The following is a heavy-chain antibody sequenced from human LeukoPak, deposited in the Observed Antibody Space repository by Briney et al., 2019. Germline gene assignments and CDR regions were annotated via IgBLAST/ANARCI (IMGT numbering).Heavy chain of an antibody. Sequence: GGSMRLSCAASGFTFSDYYMSWIRQAPGKGLEWVSYISSSGSTIYYADSVKGRFTISRDNAKNSLYLQMNSLRAEDTAVYYCARGSGLPSVTRGAFDYWGQGTLVTVSS. CDR2: ISSSGSTI. CDR1: GFTFSDYY. CDR3: ARGSGLPSVTRGAFDY. J-gene: IGHJ4*02. V-gene: IGHV3-11*01. D-gene: IGHD4-17*01.